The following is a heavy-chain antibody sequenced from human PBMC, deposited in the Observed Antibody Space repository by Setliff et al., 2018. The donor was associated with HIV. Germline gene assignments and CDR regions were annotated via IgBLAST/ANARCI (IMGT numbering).Heavy chain of an antibody. D-gene: IGHD1-26*01. CDR1: GGSISSGGNY. CDR2: IHDSEST. Sequence: KTSETLSLTCTVSGGSISSGGNYWSWIRQTPGKGLEWIGYIHDSESTNYNPSLWSRLTISVDTSKNEFSLKLSSMTAADTAVYYCASYMVGAGGRGYWGQGTLVTVSS. V-gene: IGHV4-30-4*01. J-gene: IGHJ4*02. CDR3: ASYMVGAGGRGY.